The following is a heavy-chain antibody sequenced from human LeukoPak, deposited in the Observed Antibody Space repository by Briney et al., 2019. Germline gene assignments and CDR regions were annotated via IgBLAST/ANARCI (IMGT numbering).Heavy chain of an antibody. CDR2: VSAYADNT. Sequence: ASVKVSCKASGYTFTNYGISRVRQAPGQGLERMGWVSAYADNTNYVQKVQGRVTMTTDTSTSTAYMELRSLRSDDTAVYYCARDCIGCLGFDYWGQGTQVTVSS. CDR1: GYTFTNYG. V-gene: IGHV1-18*01. CDR3: ARDCIGCLGFDY. D-gene: IGHD2-15*01. J-gene: IGHJ4*02.